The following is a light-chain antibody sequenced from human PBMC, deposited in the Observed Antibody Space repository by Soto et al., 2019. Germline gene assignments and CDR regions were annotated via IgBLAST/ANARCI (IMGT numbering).Light chain of an antibody. J-gene: IGLJ1*01. Sequence: SVLTQPPSVSAAPGQKVTISCSGRNSNLGSASVSWYQHLPGAAPKLLIYDNNKRPSGIPDRFSGSKSGTSVTLDITGLQTGDEADYYCGTWDSRLSAGQVFGSGTKVTVL. V-gene: IGLV1-51*01. CDR2: DNN. CDR3: GTWDSRLSAGQV. CDR1: NSNLGSAS.